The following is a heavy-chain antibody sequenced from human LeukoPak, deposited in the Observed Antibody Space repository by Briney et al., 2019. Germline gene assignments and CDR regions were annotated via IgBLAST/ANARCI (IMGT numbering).Heavy chain of an antibody. Sequence: GGSLRLSCAASGFTFSSDGMHWVRQAPGRGLEWVAVISYDGSNKYYADSVKGRFTISRDNSRNTLYLQMNSLRAEDTAVYYCAKDKQLVLDYWGQGTLVTVSS. CDR1: GFTFSSDG. V-gene: IGHV3-30*18. CDR3: AKDKQLVLDY. CDR2: ISYDGSNK. J-gene: IGHJ4*02. D-gene: IGHD6-13*01.